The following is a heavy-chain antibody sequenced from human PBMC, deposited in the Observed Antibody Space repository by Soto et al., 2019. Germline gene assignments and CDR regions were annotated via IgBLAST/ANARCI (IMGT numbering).Heavy chain of an antibody. V-gene: IGHV3-23*01. D-gene: IGHD2-15*01. CDR3: ARGFSACKGSPPDL. CDR1: GFTFGSFS. J-gene: IGHJ1*01. Sequence: GASLSLYCAAAGFTFGSFSMRWVRQAPGKGLDWVSAISGSGGSAYSADSVKGRFTISRDNSKNTLYLQMSSRRAEDTDFYYCARGFSACKGSPPDLWGQVALVPVSS. CDR2: ISGSGGSA.